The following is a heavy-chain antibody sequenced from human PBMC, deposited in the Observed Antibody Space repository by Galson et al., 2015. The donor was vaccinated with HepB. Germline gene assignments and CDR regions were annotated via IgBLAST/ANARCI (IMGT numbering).Heavy chain of an antibody. V-gene: IGHV3-23*01. D-gene: IGHD6-19*01. J-gene: IGHJ5*02. CDR3: AQDRRSSGMYGWFDP. CDR1: GFTFSSYA. Sequence: SLRLSCAASGFTFSSYAMSWVRQAPGKGLEWVSSINTNGGSTYYADSVKGRFTISRDNSRNSPCLQMNSLRDEDTALYYCAQDRRSSGMYGWFDPWGQGTLVTVSS. CDR2: INTNGGST.